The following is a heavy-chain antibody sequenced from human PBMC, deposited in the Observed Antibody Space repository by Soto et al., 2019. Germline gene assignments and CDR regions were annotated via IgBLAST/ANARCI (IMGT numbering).Heavy chain of an antibody. V-gene: IGHV1-69*13. Sequence: SVKVSCKASGGTFSSYAISWVRQAPGQGLEWMGGIIPIFGTANYAQKFQGRVTITADESTSTTYMELSSLRSEDTAVYYCARIIIAAQTLLRIYYYGMDVWGQGTTVTVSS. CDR1: GGTFSSYA. CDR2: IIPIFGTA. J-gene: IGHJ6*02. D-gene: IGHD6-6*01. CDR3: ARIIIAAQTLLRIYYYGMDV.